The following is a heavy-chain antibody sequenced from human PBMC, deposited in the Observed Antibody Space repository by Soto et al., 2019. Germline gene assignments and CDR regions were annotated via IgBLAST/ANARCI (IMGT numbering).Heavy chain of an antibody. Sequence: QVQVQESGPGLVTPSQTMSLTCTVSSASITSDDYYWRWIRQPPGKALEYIAYIYHRGITYYKSSVQSPVTISLDPCKNQFALNLTSVTAADKAIDYCANDQRDAAMGPFDYLGQGSLVNVSS. CDR3: ANDQRDAAMGPFDY. CDR1: SASITSDDYY. D-gene: IGHD6-25*01. J-gene: IGHJ4*02. CDR2: IYHRGIT. V-gene: IGHV4-30-4*01.